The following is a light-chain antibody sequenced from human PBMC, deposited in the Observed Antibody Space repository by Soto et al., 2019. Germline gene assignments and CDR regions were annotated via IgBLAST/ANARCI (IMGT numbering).Light chain of an antibody. J-gene: IGKJ4*01. CDR1: QSVSSF. CDR2: DVS. Sequence: EIVLTQSPATLSLSPGERATLSCKASQSVSSFLAWYQQKPGQAPRLLLYDVSSRATGSPTRFSGSGSGTDFTLTISSLEPEDFAVYYCQQRINWPLTFGGGTKVEIK. V-gene: IGKV3-11*01. CDR3: QQRINWPLT.